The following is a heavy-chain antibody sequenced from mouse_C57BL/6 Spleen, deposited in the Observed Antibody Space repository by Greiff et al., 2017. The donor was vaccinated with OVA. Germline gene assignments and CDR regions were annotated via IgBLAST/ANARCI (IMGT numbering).Heavy chain of an antibody. Sequence: EVKVVESGGGLVKPGGSLKLSCAASGFTFSDYGMHWVRQAPEKGLEWVAYISSGSSTIYYADTVKGRFTISRDNAKNTLFLQMTSLRSEDTAMYYCAIITTVRGWYFDVWGTGTTVTVSS. CDR3: AIITTVRGWYFDV. V-gene: IGHV5-17*01. D-gene: IGHD1-1*01. CDR2: ISSGSSTI. CDR1: GFTFSDYG. J-gene: IGHJ1*03.